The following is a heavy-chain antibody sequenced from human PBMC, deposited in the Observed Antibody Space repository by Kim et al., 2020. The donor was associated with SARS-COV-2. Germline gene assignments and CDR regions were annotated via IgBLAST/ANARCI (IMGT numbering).Heavy chain of an antibody. D-gene: IGHD1-1*01. CDR1: GFTFSSYA. CDR3: ARVDHGLEPRA. Sequence: GGSLRLSCAVSGFTFSSYAVSWVRQAPGKGLEWVSAISGSGDHTFYADSVKGRFTISRDNAKNTLYLQMNSLRADDTAVYYCARVDHGLEPRAWGQGTLGPVFS. J-gene: IGHJ1*01. V-gene: IGHV3-23*01. CDR2: ISGSGDHT.